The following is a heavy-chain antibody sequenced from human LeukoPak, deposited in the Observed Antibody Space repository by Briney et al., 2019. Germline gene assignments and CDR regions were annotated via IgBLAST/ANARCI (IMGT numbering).Heavy chain of an antibody. V-gene: IGHV3-21*01. D-gene: IGHD3-22*01. CDR3: ARGGYDSSGYYYFDY. J-gene: IGHJ4*02. CDR1: GFTFNRYW. Sequence: GGSLRLSCVASGFTFNRYWMHWVRQAPGRGLEWVSSISSSSSYIYYADSVKGRFTIPRDNAKNSLYLQMNSLRAEDTAVYYCARGGYDSSGYYYFDYWGQGTLVTVSS. CDR2: ISSSSSYI.